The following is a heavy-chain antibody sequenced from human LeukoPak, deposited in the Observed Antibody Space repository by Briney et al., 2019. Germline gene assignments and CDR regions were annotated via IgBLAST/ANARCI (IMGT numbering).Heavy chain of an antibody. Sequence: SQTLSLTCAISGDSVSSNSAAWNWIRHSPSRGLEWLGRTYYRSKWYNDYAVSVKSRITINPDTSKNQFSLQLNSVTPGDTAVYYCARDRNDLHDAFDIWGQGTMVTVSS. J-gene: IGHJ3*02. D-gene: IGHD1-1*01. V-gene: IGHV6-1*01. CDR3: ARDRNDLHDAFDI. CDR2: TYYRSKWYN. CDR1: GDSVSSNSAA.